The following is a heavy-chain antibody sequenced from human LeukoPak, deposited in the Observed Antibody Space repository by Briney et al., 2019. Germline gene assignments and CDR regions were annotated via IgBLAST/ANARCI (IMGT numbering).Heavy chain of an antibody. D-gene: IGHD3-16*01. CDR3: ALYGLLGDAFDI. V-gene: IGHV1-8*03. CDR1: GCTFTSYD. J-gene: IGHJ3*02. CDR2: MNPNSGNT. Sequence: ASVKVSCKASGCTFTSYDIDWVRQATGQGLEWMGWMNPNSGNTGYAQKFQGRVTITRNTSISTAYMELSSLRSEDTAVYYCALYGLLGDAFDIWGQGTMVTVSA.